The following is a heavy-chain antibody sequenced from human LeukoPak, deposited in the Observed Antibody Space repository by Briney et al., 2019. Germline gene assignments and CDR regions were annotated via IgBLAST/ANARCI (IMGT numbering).Heavy chain of an antibody. CDR3: ARHKSQYSSGWSPLVN. V-gene: IGHV4-59*08. J-gene: IGHJ4*02. D-gene: IGHD6-19*01. Sequence: SVTLSLTCTVSGGSISSYYWSWIRQPPGKGLEWIGYIYYSGSTNYNPSLKSRVTISVDTSKNQFSLKLSSVTAADTAVYYCARHKSQYSSGWSPLVNWGQGTLVTVSS. CDR2: IYYSGST. CDR1: GGSISSYY.